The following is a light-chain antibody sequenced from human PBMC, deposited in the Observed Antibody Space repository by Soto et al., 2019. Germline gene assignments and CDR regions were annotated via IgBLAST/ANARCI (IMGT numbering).Light chain of an antibody. CDR1: SSDVGGFNY. CDR2: GVT. V-gene: IGLV2-14*01. Sequence: QSVLTQPASVSGSPGQSITISCTGTSSDVGGFNYVSWYQHHPGKAPKLIIYGVTNRPSGVSDRFSGSKSGNTASLTISGLQAEDEADYHCSSYTNRNTYLFGTGTKVTVL. CDR3: SSYTNRNTYL. J-gene: IGLJ1*01.